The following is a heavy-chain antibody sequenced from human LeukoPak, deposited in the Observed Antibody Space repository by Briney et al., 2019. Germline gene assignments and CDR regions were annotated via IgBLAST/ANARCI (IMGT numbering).Heavy chain of an antibody. CDR3: ARAGSGSRNALDY. CDR1: GFTFSSSW. CDR2: INSDGSST. D-gene: IGHD3-10*01. Sequence: GGSLRLSCAASGFTFSSSWLHWVRQAPGKGLVWVSRINSDGSSTSYADSVKGRFTISRGNAKNTLYLQMNSLRAEDTAVYYCARAGSGSRNALDYWGQGTLVTVSS. V-gene: IGHV3-74*01. J-gene: IGHJ4*02.